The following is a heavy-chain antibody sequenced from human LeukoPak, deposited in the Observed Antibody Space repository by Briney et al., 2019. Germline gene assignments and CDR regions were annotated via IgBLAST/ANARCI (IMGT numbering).Heavy chain of an antibody. CDR2: IYTSGST. CDR3: ARAWGFGEFTNWFDP. V-gene: IGHV4-4*07. J-gene: IGHJ5*02. D-gene: IGHD3-10*01. Sequence: SETLSLTCTVSGGSISSYYWSWIRQPAGKGLEWIGRIYTSGSTNYNPSLKSRVTMSVDTSKNQFPLKLSSVTAADTAVYYCARAWGFGEFTNWFDPWGQGTLATVSS. CDR1: GGSISSYY.